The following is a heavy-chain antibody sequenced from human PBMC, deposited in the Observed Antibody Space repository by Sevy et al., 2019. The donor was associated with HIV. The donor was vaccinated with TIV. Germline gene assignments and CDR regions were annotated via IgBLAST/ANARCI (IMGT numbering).Heavy chain of an antibody. J-gene: IGHJ4*02. D-gene: IGHD6-19*01. CDR3: ARDQAREVYIAVAGTGYFDY. CDR1: GFTFSSYA. Sequence: GGSLRLSCVASGFTFSSYAMHWVRQAPGKGLEWVAVISYDGSNKYYADSVKGRFTISRDNSKNTLYLQMNSLRAEDTAVYYCARDQAREVYIAVAGTGYFDYWGQGTLVTVSS. CDR2: ISYDGSNK. V-gene: IGHV3-30-3*01.